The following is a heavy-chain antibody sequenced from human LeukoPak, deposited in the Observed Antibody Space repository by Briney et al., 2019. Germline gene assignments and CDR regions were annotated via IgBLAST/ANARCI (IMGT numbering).Heavy chain of an antibody. V-gene: IGHV4-59*01. CDR2: IYYSGST. CDR3: ARASYGGYFDY. D-gene: IGHD4-23*01. J-gene: IGHJ4*02. CDR1: GGSISCYY. Sequence: SETLSLTCTVSGGSISCYYWSGIRPPPGEGLEWIGYIYYSGSTNYNPSLKSRVTISIDTSKNQVSLKLSSGTAAGTAVYYCARASYGGYFDYLGQGTLVTVS.